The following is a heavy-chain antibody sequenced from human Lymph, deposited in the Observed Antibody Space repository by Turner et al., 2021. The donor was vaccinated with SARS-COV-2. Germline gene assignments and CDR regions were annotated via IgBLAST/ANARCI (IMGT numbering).Heavy chain of an antibody. CDR2: IIPLFGTP. CDR1: GGTLRSYA. J-gene: IGHJ4*02. V-gene: IGHV1-69*01. Sequence: QVQLVQSGAEVKKPGSSLKFSCKASGGTLRSYAISWVRQAPGPGLEGEGGIIPLFGTPNYAQKFQGRVKINADEATSTACMELSSLRSEDTAVYYCASFGGDDVFDYWGQGTLVTVSS. D-gene: IGHD3-10*01. CDR3: ASFGGDDVFDY.